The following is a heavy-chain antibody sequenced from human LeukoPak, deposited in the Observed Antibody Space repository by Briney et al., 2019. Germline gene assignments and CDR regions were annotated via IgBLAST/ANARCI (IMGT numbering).Heavy chain of an antibody. J-gene: IGHJ4*02. CDR1: GFTFTDYD. CDR2: ISSTGSLM. D-gene: IGHD6-6*01. V-gene: IGHV3-11*04. CDR3: GGEPYGTSSDRLDY. Sequence: GGSLRLSCAASGFTFTDYDLSWIRQAPGKGLEWVAYISSTGSLMDYAHSVKGRFTISRDNAQNLVYLKMNSLRAEDTAVYYCGGEPYGTSSDRLDYWGQGTLVTVSS.